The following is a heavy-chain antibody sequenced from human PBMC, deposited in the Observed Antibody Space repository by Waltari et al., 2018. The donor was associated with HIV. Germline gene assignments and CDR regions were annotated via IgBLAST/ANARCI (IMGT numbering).Heavy chain of an antibody. CDR3: ARFAPSATIHAFDI. J-gene: IGHJ3*02. CDR2: INPNRGGT. V-gene: IGHV1-2*02. D-gene: IGHD6-25*01. CDR1: GYTFTGYY. Sequence: QVQLVQSGAEVKKPGASVKVSCKASGYTFTGYYMHWVRQAPGQGLEWMGWINPNRGGTNYAQKFQGRVTMTRDTSISTAYMELSRLRSDDTAVYYCARFAPSATIHAFDIWGQGTMVTVSS.